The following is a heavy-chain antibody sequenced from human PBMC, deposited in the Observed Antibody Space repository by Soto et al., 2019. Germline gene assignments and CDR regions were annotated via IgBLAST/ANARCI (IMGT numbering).Heavy chain of an antibody. CDR3: ARGGDSGSDAFDI. V-gene: IGHV3-30-3*01. J-gene: IGHJ3*02. CDR2: ISYDGSNK. D-gene: IGHD1-26*01. CDR1: GFTFSSYA. Sequence: ESGGGVVQPGRSLRLSCAASGFTFSSYAMHWVRQAPGKGLEWVAVISYDGSNKYYADSVKGRFTISRDNSKNTLYLQMNSLSAEDTAVYYCARGGDSGSDAFDIWGQGKIVTVSS.